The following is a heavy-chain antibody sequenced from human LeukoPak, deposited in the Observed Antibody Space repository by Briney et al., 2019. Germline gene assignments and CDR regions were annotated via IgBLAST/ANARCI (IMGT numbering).Heavy chain of an antibody. V-gene: IGHV4-38-2*02. Sequence: SETLSLTCTVSGYSISSGYYWRWIRQTPGKGLEWIGSISHTPVTYHNPSLQSRVAMSVDTSKNQFSLSPRSVTAADTAIYYCGREGGRSQTSNWSQGTLVTVSS. J-gene: IGHJ4*02. CDR1: GYSISSGYY. CDR2: ISHTPVT. D-gene: IGHD3-16*01. CDR3: GREGGRSQTSN.